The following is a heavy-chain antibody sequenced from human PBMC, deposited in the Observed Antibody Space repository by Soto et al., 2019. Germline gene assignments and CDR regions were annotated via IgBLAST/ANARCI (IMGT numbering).Heavy chain of an antibody. CDR3: ARRSRLRAYWYFDL. CDR1: GGSFSGYY. CDR2: IYYSGST. D-gene: IGHD5-12*01. V-gene: IGHV4-59*08. J-gene: IGHJ2*01. Sequence: PSETLSLTCAVYGGSFSGYYRSWIRQPPGKGLEWIGYIYYSGSTNYNPSLKSRVTISVDTSKNQFSLKLSSVTAADTAVYYCARRSRLRAYWYFDLWGRGTLVTVSS.